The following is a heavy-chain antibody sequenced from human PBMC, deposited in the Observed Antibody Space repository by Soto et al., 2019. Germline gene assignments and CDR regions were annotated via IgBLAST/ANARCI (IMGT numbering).Heavy chain of an antibody. V-gene: IGHV4-30-2*01. CDR1: GGSISSGGYS. CDR2: IYYSGST. D-gene: IGHD6-19*01. Sequence: QLQLQESGSGLVKPSQTLSLTCAVSGGSISSGGYSWSWIRQPPGKGLEWIGYIYYSGSTYYNPSLKSRVTISVERSKNQFSLKLSSVTAADTSVYYCARAGGLGAVAADYWGQGTLVTVSS. CDR3: ARAGGLGAVAADY. J-gene: IGHJ4*02.